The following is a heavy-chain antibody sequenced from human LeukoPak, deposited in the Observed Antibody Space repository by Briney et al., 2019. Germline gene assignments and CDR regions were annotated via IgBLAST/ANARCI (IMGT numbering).Heavy chain of an antibody. CDR2: IKSKTDGGTT. V-gene: IGHV3-15*01. J-gene: IGHJ4*02. CDR3: TTESRFWSGEFDY. CDR1: GFTFSNAW. D-gene: IGHD3-10*01. Sequence: PGGSLRLSCAASGFTFSNAWMSWVRQAPGKGLEWVGRIKSKTDGGTTDYAAPVKGRFTISRDDSKNMLYLQMNSLKTEDTAVYYCTTESRFWSGEFDYWGQGTLVTVSS.